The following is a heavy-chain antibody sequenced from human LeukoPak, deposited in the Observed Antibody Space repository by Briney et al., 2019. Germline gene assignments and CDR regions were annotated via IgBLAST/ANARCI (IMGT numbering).Heavy chain of an antibody. D-gene: IGHD5-18*01. V-gene: IGHV3-30*03. CDR2: ISYDGSNK. CDR1: GFTFSSYG. J-gene: IGHJ4*02. CDR3: ATLYSYGTGY. Sequence: GGSLRLSCAASGFTFSSYGMHWVRQAPGKGLEWVAVISYDGSNKYYADSVKGRFTISRDNSKNTLYLQMNSLRAEDTAVYYCATLYSYGTGYWGQGTLVTVSS.